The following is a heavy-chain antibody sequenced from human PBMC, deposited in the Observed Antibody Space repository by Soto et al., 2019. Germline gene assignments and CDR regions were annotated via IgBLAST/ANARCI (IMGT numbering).Heavy chain of an antibody. CDR3: ARDFGPLASVDYYDSSGAFSYFDY. D-gene: IGHD3-22*01. V-gene: IGHV1-18*01. J-gene: IGHJ4*02. Sequence: ASVKVSCKASGYTFTSYGISWVRQAPGQGLEWMGWISAYNGNTNYAQKPQGRVTMTTDTSTSTAYMELRSLRSDDTAVYYCARDFGPLASVDYYDSSGAFSYFDYWGQGTLVTVSS. CDR1: GYTFTSYG. CDR2: ISAYNGNT.